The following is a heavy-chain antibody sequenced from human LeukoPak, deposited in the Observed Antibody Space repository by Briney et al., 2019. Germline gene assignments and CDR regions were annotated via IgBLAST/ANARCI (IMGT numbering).Heavy chain of an antibody. CDR2: IIPILGIA. J-gene: IGHJ4*02. D-gene: IGHD1-7*01. Sequence: SVKVSCKASGGTFSSYAISWVRQAPGQGLEWMGRIIPILGIANYAQKFQGRVTITADKSTSTAYMELSSLGSEDTAVYYCARDGTTELAFDYWGQGTLVTVSS. V-gene: IGHV1-69*04. CDR3: ARDGTTELAFDY. CDR1: GGTFSSYA.